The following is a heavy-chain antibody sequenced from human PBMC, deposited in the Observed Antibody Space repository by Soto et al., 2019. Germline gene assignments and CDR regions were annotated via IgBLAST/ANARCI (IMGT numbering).Heavy chain of an antibody. V-gene: IGHV4-59*08. CDR2: IYYSGST. CDR3: ARRGSSSWFGDYYGMDV. Sequence: SETQSLTCPVSGGSISSYYWSWIRQPPGKGLEWIGYIYYSGSTNYNPSLKSRVTISVDTSKNQFSLKLSSVTAADTAVYYCARRGSSSWFGDYYGMDVWGQGTTVTVSS. CDR1: GGSISSYY. J-gene: IGHJ6*02. D-gene: IGHD6-13*01.